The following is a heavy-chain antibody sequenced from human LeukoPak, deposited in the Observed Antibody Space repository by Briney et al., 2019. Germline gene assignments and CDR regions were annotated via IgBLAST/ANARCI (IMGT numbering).Heavy chain of an antibody. V-gene: IGHV3-11*06. Sequence: PGGSLRLSCAASGFTFSDYYMSWIRQAPGKGLEWVSSISSSSSYIYYADSMKGRFTISRDNAKNSLYLQMNSLRAEDTAIYYCARDLSVGAKPDLGFDYWGQGTLVTVSS. J-gene: IGHJ4*02. CDR1: GFTFSDYY. CDR3: ARDLSVGAKPDLGFDY. CDR2: ISSSSSYI. D-gene: IGHD1-26*01.